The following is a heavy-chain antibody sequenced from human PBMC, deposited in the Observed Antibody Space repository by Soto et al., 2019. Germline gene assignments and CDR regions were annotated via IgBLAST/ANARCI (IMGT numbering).Heavy chain of an antibody. CDR1: GGSISSYY. D-gene: IGHD6-19*01. Sequence: QVQLQESGPGLVKPSETLSLTCTVSGGSISSYYWSWIRQPPGKGLEWIGYIYYSGSTNYNPSLKSRVTISVDTSKNQFSLKLSSVTAADTAVYYCARVGGSGWYHTYDYWGQGTLVTVSS. V-gene: IGHV4-59*01. CDR3: ARVGGSGWYHTYDY. J-gene: IGHJ4*02. CDR2: IYYSGST.